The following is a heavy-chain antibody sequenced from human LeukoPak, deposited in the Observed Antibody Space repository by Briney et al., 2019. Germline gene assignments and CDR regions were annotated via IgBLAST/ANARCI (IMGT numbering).Heavy chain of an antibody. CDR1: GGSISSGSYY. CDR2: IYTSGST. CDR3: ARDIMDV. Sequence: SVTLSLTCTVSGGSISSGSYYWSWIRQPAGKGLEWIGRIYTSGSTNYNPSLKSRVTISVDTSKNQFSLKLSSVTAADTAVYYCARDIMDVWGKGTTVTVSS. V-gene: IGHV4-61*02. J-gene: IGHJ6*04.